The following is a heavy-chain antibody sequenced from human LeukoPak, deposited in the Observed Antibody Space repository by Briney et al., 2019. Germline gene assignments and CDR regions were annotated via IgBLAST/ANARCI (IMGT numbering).Heavy chain of an antibody. V-gene: IGHV3-9*01. CDR2: INWNSNRI. CDR3: ARGYYYGLDV. Sequence: GGSLRLSCAASGFTFDDYAMHWVRQAPGKGLEWVSGINWNSNRISYADSVKGRFTISRDNAKNSLYLQMNSLRAEDTAVYYCARGYYYGLDVWGKGTTVIVSS. D-gene: IGHD1-14*01. CDR1: GFTFDDYA. J-gene: IGHJ6*04.